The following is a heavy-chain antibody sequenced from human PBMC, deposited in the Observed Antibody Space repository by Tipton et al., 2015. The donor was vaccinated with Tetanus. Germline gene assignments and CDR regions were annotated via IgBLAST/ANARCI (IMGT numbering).Heavy chain of an antibody. CDR1: GYTFTNYY. V-gene: IGHV1-46*01. Sequence: QVQLVQSGAEVKKPGASVKVSCKASGYTFTNYYMHWVRQAPGQGLEWMGVINPSAGTTRYEQKFQGRVIMTRDTSMTTVYMELNSLRSEDTAVFYCARSYDFYDSTGYTDDGMDVWGQGTSVTVSS. J-gene: IGHJ6*02. CDR3: ARSYDFYDSTGYTDDGMDV. D-gene: IGHD3-22*01. CDR2: INPSAGTT.